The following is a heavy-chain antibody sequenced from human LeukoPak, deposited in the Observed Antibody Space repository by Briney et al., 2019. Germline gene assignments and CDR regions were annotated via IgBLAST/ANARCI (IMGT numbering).Heavy chain of an antibody. CDR1: GGTFSSYA. V-gene: IGHV1-69*13. Sequence: ASVKVPCKASGGTFSSYAISWVRQAPGQGLEWMGGIIPIFGTANYAQKFQGRVTITADESTSTAYMELSSLKASDTAMYYCARPRANWGTYYYGSGTAFDIWGQGTMVTVSS. D-gene: IGHD3-10*01. CDR3: ARPRANWGTYYYGSGTAFDI. J-gene: IGHJ3*02. CDR2: IIPIFGTA.